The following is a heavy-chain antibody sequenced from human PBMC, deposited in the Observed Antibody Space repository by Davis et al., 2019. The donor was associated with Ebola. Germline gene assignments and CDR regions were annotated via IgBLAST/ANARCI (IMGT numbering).Heavy chain of an antibody. CDR3: AKDLTRGSDYNFFYGMDV. J-gene: IGHJ6*02. CDR2: IRFDVRHQ. CDR1: GFTFSNYR. D-gene: IGHD5-12*01. V-gene: IGHV3-30*02. Sequence: SLKIPCAAPGFTFSNYRMHWVRQPPGKGLEWVSYIRFDVRHQHYPDSVKGRFTISRDNSKNMLYLQMSTVRAEDTAVYYCAKDLTRGSDYNFFYGMDVWGLGTTVTVSS.